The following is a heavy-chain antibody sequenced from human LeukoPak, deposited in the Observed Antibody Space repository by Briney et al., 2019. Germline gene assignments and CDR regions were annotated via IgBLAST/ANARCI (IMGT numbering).Heavy chain of an antibody. V-gene: IGHV4-4*07. CDR2: IHTSGTT. CDR3: ARLHLPAHEGAFDM. J-gene: IGHJ3*02. CDR1: GGSISKYY. D-gene: IGHD1-14*01. Sequence: SSETLSLTCTVPGGSISKYYWSWIRQPADKGLEWIGRIHTSGTTHYNPSLKSRVTLPLDTSTNQFSLRLTSVTATDTAVYYCARLHLPAHEGAFDMWGRGTMVTVSS.